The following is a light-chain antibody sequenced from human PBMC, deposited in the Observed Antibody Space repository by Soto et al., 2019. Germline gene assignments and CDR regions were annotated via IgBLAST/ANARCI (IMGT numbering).Light chain of an antibody. V-gene: IGKV1-5*03. CDR1: QSISSW. Sequence: DIQMTQSPSTLSASVGDRVTITCRASQSISSWLAWYQQKPGKAPKLLIYKASSLESGVPSRFSGSGSGTEFTITISSLQPDYVATYYCQHYNSLYTFGQGTKLEIK. J-gene: IGKJ2*01. CDR3: QHYNSLYT. CDR2: KAS.